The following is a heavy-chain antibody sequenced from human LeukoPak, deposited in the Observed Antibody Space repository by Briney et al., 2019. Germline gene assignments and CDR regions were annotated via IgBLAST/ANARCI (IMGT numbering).Heavy chain of an antibody. D-gene: IGHD3-9*01. CDR1: GFTFSSYA. J-gene: IGHJ4*02. Sequence: GGSLRLSCAASGFTFSSYAMSWVRQAPGKGLEWVSAISGSGGSTYYADSVEGRFTISRDNSKNTLYLQMNSLRAEDTAVYYCAKDSYGILTGYVDYWGQGTLVTVSS. CDR3: AKDSYGILTGYVDY. V-gene: IGHV3-23*01. CDR2: ISGSGGST.